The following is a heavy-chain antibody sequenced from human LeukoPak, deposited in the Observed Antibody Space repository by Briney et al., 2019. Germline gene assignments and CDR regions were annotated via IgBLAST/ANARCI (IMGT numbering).Heavy chain of an antibody. V-gene: IGHV4-34*01. CDR3: ARAGVVAYHLYSSHMDV. CDR1: GGSFRGYY. Sequence: SETLSLTCAVSGGSFRGYYWSWIRQAPGKGLVCIGEINHSWSTNYNPSLKSRVTISTDTSKNQFSLKLTSVTAADTAMYYCARAGVVAYHLYSSHMDVWGNGTTVTVSS. D-gene: IGHD3-3*01. J-gene: IGHJ6*03. CDR2: INHSWST.